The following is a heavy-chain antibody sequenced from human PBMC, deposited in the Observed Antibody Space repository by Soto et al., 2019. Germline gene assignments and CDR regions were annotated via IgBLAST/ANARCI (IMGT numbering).Heavy chain of an antibody. Sequence: ASVKVSCKASGYTFTSYAMHWVRQAPGQRLEWMGWINAGNGNTKYSQKFQGRVTITRDTSASTAYMELSSLRSEDTAVYYCARIYGDYVWFDPWGQGTLVTVSS. V-gene: IGHV1-3*01. CDR3: ARIYGDYVWFDP. CDR1: GYTFTSYA. D-gene: IGHD4-17*01. CDR2: INAGNGNT. J-gene: IGHJ5*02.